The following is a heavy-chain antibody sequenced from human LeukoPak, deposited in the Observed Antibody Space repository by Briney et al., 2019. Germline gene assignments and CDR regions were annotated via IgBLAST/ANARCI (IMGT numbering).Heavy chain of an antibody. CDR1: GFTFSSYS. J-gene: IGHJ4*02. Sequence: GGSLRLSCAASGFTFSSYSMNWVRQAPGKGLEWVSSISSSSSYMYYADSVKGRLTISRDNAKNSLYLQMNSLRAEDTAVYYCARDGRYFDWYLDYWGQGTLVTVSS. CDR2: ISSSSSYM. V-gene: IGHV3-21*01. D-gene: IGHD3-9*01. CDR3: ARDGRYFDWYLDY.